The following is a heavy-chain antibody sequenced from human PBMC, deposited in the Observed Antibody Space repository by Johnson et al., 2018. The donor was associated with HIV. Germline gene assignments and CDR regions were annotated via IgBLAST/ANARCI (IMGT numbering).Heavy chain of an antibody. J-gene: IGHJ3*02. V-gene: IGHV3-74*01. Sequence: EVQLVESGGGVVQPGRSLRLSCAASRFTFSSYWMHWVRQAPGKGLVWVSRINSDGSSTTYADSVKGRFTISRDNAKNTLYLQMNSLRAEDTAVYYCAKESKWESRTPHAFDMWGQGTMVTVSS. D-gene: IGHD1-26*01. CDR3: AKESKWESRTPHAFDM. CDR1: RFTFSSYW. CDR2: INSDGSST.